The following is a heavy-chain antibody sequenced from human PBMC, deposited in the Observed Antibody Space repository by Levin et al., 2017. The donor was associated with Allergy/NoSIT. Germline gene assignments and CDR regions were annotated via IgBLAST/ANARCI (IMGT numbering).Heavy chain of an antibody. V-gene: IGHV3-30*04. J-gene: IGHJ3*01. CDR1: GFTFNLYA. CDR3: ARAALNFGLNDAFDV. CDR2: ISYDGNDK. D-gene: IGHD1-1*01. Sequence: QSGGSLRLSCAASGFTFNLYALHWVRQAPGKGLEWLAVISYDGNDKFYNADSAEGRFTVSRDNSKNTLYLKMNNLRAEDTAVYYCARAALNFGLNDAFDVWGQGTMVSVAS.